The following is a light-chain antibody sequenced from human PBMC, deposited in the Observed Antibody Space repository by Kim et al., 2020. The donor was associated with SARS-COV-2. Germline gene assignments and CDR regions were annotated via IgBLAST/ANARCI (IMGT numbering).Light chain of an antibody. CDR3: SSYTSSNTWV. CDR2: DVS. Sequence: QSITISCTGTSSDVGTYKYVSWYEQHPGKAPKLIIYDVSSRPSGVSNRFSGSKSGNTASLTISGLQAEDEADYFCSSYTSSNTWVFGGGTKVTVL. V-gene: IGLV2-14*03. CDR1: SSDVGTYKY. J-gene: IGLJ3*02.